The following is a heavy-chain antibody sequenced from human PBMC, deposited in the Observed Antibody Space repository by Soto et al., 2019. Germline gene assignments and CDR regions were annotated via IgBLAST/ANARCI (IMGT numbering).Heavy chain of an antibody. V-gene: IGHV1-2*04. J-gene: IGHJ6*02. CDR3: ARDAWDYSSSWYWIRTPSQRTCFNYGMDV. CDR2: INPNSGGT. CDR1: GYTFTGYY. D-gene: IGHD6-13*01. Sequence: RASVKVSCKASGYTFTGYYMHWVRQAPGQGLEWMGWINPNSGGTNYAQKFQGWVSMTRDTSISTAYMELSRLRSDDTAVYYCARDAWDYSSSWYWIRTPSQRTCFNYGMDVWGQGTTVTVSS.